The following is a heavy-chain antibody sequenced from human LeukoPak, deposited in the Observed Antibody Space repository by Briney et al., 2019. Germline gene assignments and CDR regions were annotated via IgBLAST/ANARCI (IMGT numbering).Heavy chain of an antibody. CDR1: GFTFSNAW. V-gene: IGHV3-15*01. CDR3: STATSY. CDR2: IKSKTYGGTT. Sequence: GGSLRLSCAASGFTFSNAWMSWVRQAPGKGLEWVGRIKSKTYGGTTDYAAPVKGRFTISRDDSKNTVYLQMNSLKTENTGVYYCSTATSYWGQGSLVTVSS. J-gene: IGHJ4*02.